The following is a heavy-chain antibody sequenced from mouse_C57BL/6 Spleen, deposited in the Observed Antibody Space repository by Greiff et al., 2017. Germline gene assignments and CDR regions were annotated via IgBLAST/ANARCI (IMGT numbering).Heavy chain of an antibody. CDR2: ISSGGSYT. D-gene: IGHD2-3*01. CDR3: ARHLIYDGYSPYYFDY. V-gene: IGHV5-6*01. Sequence: EVMLVESGGDLVKPGGSLKLSCAPSGFTFSSYGMSWVRQTPDKRLEWVATISSGGSYTYYPDSVKGRFTISRDNAKNTLYLQMSSLKSEDTAMYYCARHLIYDGYSPYYFDYWGQGTTLTVSS. J-gene: IGHJ2*01. CDR1: GFTFSSYG.